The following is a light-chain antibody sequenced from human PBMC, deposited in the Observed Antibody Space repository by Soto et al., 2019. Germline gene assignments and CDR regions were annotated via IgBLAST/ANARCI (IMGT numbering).Light chain of an antibody. Sequence: DIQMTQSPSSLSASVGDRVTITCRASQSISSYLHWFQQKPGKAPNLLIHGASGLQSGVPSRFSGSGSGTDFTLTITSLQPEDAATYYCQQSYGTLYTFGPGTKVDIK. CDR2: GAS. J-gene: IGKJ2*01. V-gene: IGKV1-39*01. CDR3: QQSYGTLYT. CDR1: QSISSY.